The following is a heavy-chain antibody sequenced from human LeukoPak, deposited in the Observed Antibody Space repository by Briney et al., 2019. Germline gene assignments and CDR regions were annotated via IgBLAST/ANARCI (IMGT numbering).Heavy chain of an antibody. Sequence: GGSLRLSCVASGLPIADFTMHWVRQAPGKGLEWVSLISGDGVSTFYTDSVRGRFSISRDNTKNSLYLEMNSLRTEDTAMYYCAKESGKFDYWGQGTLVAVSS. CDR2: ISGDGVST. CDR3: AKESGKFDY. J-gene: IGHJ4*02. CDR1: GLPIADFT. V-gene: IGHV3-43*02.